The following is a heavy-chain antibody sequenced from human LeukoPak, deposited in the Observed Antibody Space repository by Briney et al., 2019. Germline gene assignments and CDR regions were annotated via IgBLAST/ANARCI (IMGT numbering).Heavy chain of an antibody. CDR1: GGSISSYY. J-gene: IGHJ6*03. D-gene: IGHD2-2*01. V-gene: IGHV4-59*01. Sequence: PSETLSLTCTVSGGSISSYYWSWIRQPPGKGLEWIGYIYYSGSTNYNPSLKSRVTISVDTSKNQFSLKLSSVTAADTAVYYCARDRRGYCSSTSCQGSYMDVWGKGTTVTVSS. CDR2: IYYSGST. CDR3: ARDRRGYCSSTSCQGSYMDV.